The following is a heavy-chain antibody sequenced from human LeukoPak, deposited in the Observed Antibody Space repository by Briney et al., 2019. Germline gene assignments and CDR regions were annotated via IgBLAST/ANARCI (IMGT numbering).Heavy chain of an antibody. V-gene: IGHV1-18*04. CDR1: GYTFTGYY. CDR3: ARDNYGDPNTFDY. Sequence: ASVKVSCKASGYTFTGYYMHWVRQAPGQGLEWMGWISAYNGNTNYAQKLQGRVTMTTDTSTSTAYMELRSLRSDDTAVYYCARDNYGDPNTFDYWGQGTLVTVSS. D-gene: IGHD4-17*01. CDR2: ISAYNGNT. J-gene: IGHJ4*02.